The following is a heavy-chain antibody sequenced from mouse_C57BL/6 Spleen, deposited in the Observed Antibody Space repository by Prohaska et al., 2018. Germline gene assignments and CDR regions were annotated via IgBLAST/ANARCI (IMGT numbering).Heavy chain of an antibody. CDR1: GYTFTSYW. D-gene: IGHD1-1*01. V-gene: IGHV1-69*01. J-gene: IGHJ2*01. CDR2: IDPSDSYT. CDR3: ARPPLYGSSYVLDY. Sequence: QVQLQQPGAELVMPGASVKLSCKASGYTFTSYWMHWVKQRPGQGLEWIGEIDPSDSYTNYNQKFKGKATLTVDKSSSTAYMQLSSLTSEDSAVYYCARPPLYGSSYVLDYWGQGTTLTVSS.